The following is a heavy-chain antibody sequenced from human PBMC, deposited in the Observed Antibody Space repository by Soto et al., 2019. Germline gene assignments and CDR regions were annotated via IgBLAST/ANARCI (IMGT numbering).Heavy chain of an antibody. Sequence: QVQLVQSGAEVKKPGSSVKVSCKASGGTFSSYAISWVRQAPGQGLEWMGGIIPIFGTANYAQKFQGRVTITADETTSTAYMELSSMRSEDTAEYYCARRALLPGGMDVWGQGTTVTVSS. J-gene: IGHJ6*02. V-gene: IGHV1-69*12. CDR2: IIPIFGTA. D-gene: IGHD3-10*01. CDR3: ARRALLPGGMDV. CDR1: GGTFSSYA.